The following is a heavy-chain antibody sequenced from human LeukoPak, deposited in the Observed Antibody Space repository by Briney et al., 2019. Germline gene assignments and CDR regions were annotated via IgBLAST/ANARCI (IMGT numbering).Heavy chain of an antibody. V-gene: IGHV3-23*01. CDR2: ISGSGGST. CDR3: AKDSATYGSGNYDY. J-gene: IGHJ4*02. CDR1: GFTFSSYA. Sequence: GGSLRLSCAASGFTFSSYAMSWVRQAPGKGLEWVSAISGSGGSTYYADSVKGRFTISRDNSKNTLYLQMNSLRAEDTALYYCAKDSATYGSGNYDYWGQGTLVTVSS. D-gene: IGHD3-10*01.